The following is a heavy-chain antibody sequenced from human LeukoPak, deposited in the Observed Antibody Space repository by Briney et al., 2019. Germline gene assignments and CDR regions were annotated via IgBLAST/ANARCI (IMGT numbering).Heavy chain of an antibody. D-gene: IGHD5-24*01. J-gene: IGHJ4*02. CDR3: ARVLGGDGYNFDY. Sequence: SETLSLTCSVSGGSISSGGYYWSWIRQHPGKGLEWIGYMYYSGSTYYNPSLKSRVTISIDTSKNQFSLKLSSVTAAGTAVYYCARVLGGDGYNFDYWGQGTLVTVSS. CDR2: MYYSGST. V-gene: IGHV4-31*03. CDR1: GGSISSGGYY.